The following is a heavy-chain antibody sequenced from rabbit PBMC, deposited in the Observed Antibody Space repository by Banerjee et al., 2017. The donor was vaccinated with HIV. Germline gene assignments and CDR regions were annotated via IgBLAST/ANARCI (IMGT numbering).Heavy chain of an antibody. V-gene: IGHV1S45*01. J-gene: IGHJ2*01. CDR1: GFDLSSYYY. CDR2: IYTSSGST. CDR3: ASDLKNSNGGY. Sequence: QEQLVESGGGLVQPEGSLTLTCKASGFDLSSYYYMCWVRQAPGKGLEWIACIYTSSGSTWYASWAKGRFTISKTSSTTVTLQMTSLTAADTATYFCASDLKNSNGGYWGPGTLVTVS. D-gene: IGHD1-1*01.